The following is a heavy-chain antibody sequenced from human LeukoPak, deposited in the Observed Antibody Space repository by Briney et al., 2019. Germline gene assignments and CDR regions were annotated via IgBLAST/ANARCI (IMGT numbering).Heavy chain of an antibody. V-gene: IGHV4-4*02. J-gene: IGHJ4*02. Sequence: PSETLSLTCAVSGGSISSSNWWSWVRQPPGKGLEWIGEIYHSGSTNYNPSLKSRVTISVDKSKNQFSLKLSSMTAADTAVYYCARIGIRYLDWTYWGQGTLVTVSS. CDR3: ARIGIRYLDWTY. D-gene: IGHD3-9*01. CDR1: GGSISSSNW. CDR2: IYHSGST.